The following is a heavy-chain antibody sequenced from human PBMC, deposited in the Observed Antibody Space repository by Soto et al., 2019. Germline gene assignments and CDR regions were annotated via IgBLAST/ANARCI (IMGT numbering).Heavy chain of an antibody. J-gene: IGHJ4*02. CDR2: ISGNSVTI. D-gene: IGHD1-1*01. CDR3: ATGIGNPSYFAY. Sequence: PGGSLRLSCAASGFTFSTYSMSWVRQAPGKGLEGVSIISGNSVTIAYADSAKGRFTISRDNSKNMLYLQMGSLRAEDTAVYYCATGIGNPSYFAYWGQGTLVTVSS. CDR1: GFTFSTYS. V-gene: IGHV3-23*01.